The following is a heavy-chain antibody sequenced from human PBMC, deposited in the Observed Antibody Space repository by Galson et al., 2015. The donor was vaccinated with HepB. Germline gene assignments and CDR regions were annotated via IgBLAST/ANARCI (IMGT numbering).Heavy chain of an antibody. CDR1: GFSVSTKY. Sequence: SLRLSCAVSGFSVSTKYMSWVRQAPGKGLEWVSIIYRGGGDSTYYADSVKGRFTISRDNSKNTVYLQMNSLRAEDTAVYYCAKDGGDCSGGNCYYFDYWGQGTLVTVSS. CDR2: IYRGGGDST. D-gene: IGHD2-15*01. J-gene: IGHJ4*02. V-gene: IGHV3-53*01. CDR3: AKDGGDCSGGNCYYFDY.